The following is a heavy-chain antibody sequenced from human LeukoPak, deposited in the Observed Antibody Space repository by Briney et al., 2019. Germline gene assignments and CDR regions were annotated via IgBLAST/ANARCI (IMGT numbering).Heavy chain of an antibody. Sequence: SETLSLTCTVSGGSISSYYWSWIRQPPGKGLEWIGYVSYSGSTNYNPSLRSRVTISVDTSKNQFSLKLSSVTAADTAVYYCAKDLTYGNFDYWGQGTLVTVSS. CDR1: GGSISSYY. J-gene: IGHJ4*02. D-gene: IGHD2-21*02. CDR2: VSYSGST. CDR3: AKDLTYGNFDY. V-gene: IGHV4-59*01.